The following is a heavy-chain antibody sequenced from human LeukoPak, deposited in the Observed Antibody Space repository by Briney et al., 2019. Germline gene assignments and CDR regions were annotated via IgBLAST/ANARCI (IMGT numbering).Heavy chain of an antibody. CDR3: ARGYSSGWPDF. Sequence: PRGSLRLSCAASGFTVSTSYMNWVRQAPGKGLEWVSVIYGGGSTYYADSVRGRFTISRDNSKNTLYLQMNSLRAEDTAVYFCARGYSSGWPDFWGQATLVTVSS. D-gene: IGHD6-25*01. CDR2: IYGGGST. V-gene: IGHV3-53*01. J-gene: IGHJ4*02. CDR1: GFTVSTSY.